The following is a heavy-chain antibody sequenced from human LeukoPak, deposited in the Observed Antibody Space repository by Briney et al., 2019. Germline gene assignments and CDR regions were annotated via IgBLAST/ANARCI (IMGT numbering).Heavy chain of an antibody. Sequence: SGGSLRLSCAASGFSFSNYGMLWVRQAPGKGLEWVAFIRYDGNNELYADSMKGRFTISRDNSKNTLYLHINSLRAEDTAVYYCVKDNPLDYWGQGTLVIVSS. CDR3: VKDNPLDY. CDR2: IRYDGNNE. D-gene: IGHD1-14*01. CDR1: GFSFSNYG. J-gene: IGHJ4*02. V-gene: IGHV3-30*02.